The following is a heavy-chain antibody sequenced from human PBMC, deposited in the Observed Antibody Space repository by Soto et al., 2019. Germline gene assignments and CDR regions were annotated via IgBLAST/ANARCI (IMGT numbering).Heavy chain of an antibody. Sequence: SETLSLTCTVSGGSISSYYWSWIRQPPGKGLEWIGYIYYSGSTNYNPSLKSRVTISVDTSKNQFSLKLSSVTAADTALYYCARGQLAAAVNNWFDPWGQGTLVTVSS. V-gene: IGHV4-59*01. D-gene: IGHD6-13*01. CDR3: ARGQLAAAVNNWFDP. CDR2: IYYSGST. J-gene: IGHJ5*02. CDR1: GGSISSYY.